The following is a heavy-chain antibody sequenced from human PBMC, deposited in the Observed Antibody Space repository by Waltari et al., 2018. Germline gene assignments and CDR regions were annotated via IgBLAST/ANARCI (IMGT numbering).Heavy chain of an antibody. CDR3: ARGSRRNWGFDY. Sequence: QVQLQQWGAGLLKPSETLHPTCAVYGGSFSGYYWSWTRQPPGKGLEWIGEINHSGSTNYHPSLKSRVTISVDTSKNQFSLKLSSVTAADTAVYYCARGSRRNWGFDYWGQGTLVTVSS. CDR2: INHSGST. CDR1: GGSFSGYY. V-gene: IGHV4-34*01. D-gene: IGHD7-27*01. J-gene: IGHJ4*02.